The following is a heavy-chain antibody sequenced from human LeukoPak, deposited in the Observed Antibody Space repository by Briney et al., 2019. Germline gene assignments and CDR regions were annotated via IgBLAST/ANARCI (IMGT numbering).Heavy chain of an antibody. V-gene: IGHV4-39*01. CDR1: GGTISSSSYY. CDR2: TYYSGST. Sequence: SETLSLTCSVSGGTISSSSYYWGWIRQPPGKGLEWIGSTYYSGSTYYNPSLKSRVTISVDTSKNQFSLKLSSVTAADTAVYYCARTSGGRYFDFGYWGQGTLVTVSS. J-gene: IGHJ4*02. D-gene: IGHD3-9*01. CDR3: ARTSGGRYFDFGY.